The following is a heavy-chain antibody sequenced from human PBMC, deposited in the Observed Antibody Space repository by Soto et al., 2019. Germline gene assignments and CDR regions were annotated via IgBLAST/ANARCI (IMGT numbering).Heavy chain of an antibody. D-gene: IGHD3-10*01. Sequence: GGSLRLSCAASGFTFSSYAMSWVRQAPGKGLEWVSAISGSGGSTYYADSVKGRFTISRDNSKNTLYLQMNSLRAEDTAVYYCAKDRSGSMVRGVINYWGQGTLVTVSS. CDR1: GFTFSSYA. CDR3: AKDRSGSMVRGVINY. CDR2: ISGSGGST. J-gene: IGHJ4*02. V-gene: IGHV3-23*01.